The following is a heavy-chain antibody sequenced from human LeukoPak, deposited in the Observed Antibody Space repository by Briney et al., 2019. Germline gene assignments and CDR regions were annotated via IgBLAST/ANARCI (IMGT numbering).Heavy chain of an antibody. V-gene: IGHV1-18*01. J-gene: IGHJ4*02. Sequence: ASVKVSCKASGYTFTSYGISWVRQAPGQGLEWMGWISAYNGNTNYAQKLQGRVTMTTDTSTSTAYMELRSLRSDDTAMYYCARHDTYYYGSGSGYWGQGTLVTVSS. CDR3: ARHDTYYYGSGSGY. D-gene: IGHD3-10*01. CDR1: GYTFTSYG. CDR2: ISAYNGNT.